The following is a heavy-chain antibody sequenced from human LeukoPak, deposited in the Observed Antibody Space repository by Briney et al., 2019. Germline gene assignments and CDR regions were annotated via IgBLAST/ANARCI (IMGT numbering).Heavy chain of an antibody. D-gene: IGHD3-3*01. CDR1: GFTFSSYE. CDR3: ARLRFLEWLLAWDY. V-gene: IGHV3-48*03. CDR2: ISSSGSTI. J-gene: IGHJ4*02. Sequence: PGGSLRLSCAASGFTFSSYEMNWVRQAPGKGLEWVSYISSSGSTIYYADSVKGRFTISRDNAKNSLYLQMNSLRAEDTAVYYCARLRFLEWLLAWDYWGQGTLVTVSS.